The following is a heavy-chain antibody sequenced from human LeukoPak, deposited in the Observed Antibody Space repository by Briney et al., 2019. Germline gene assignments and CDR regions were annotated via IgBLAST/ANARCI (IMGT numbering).Heavy chain of an antibody. CDR3: TTVSDYVWFGELLDY. V-gene: IGHV3-23*01. D-gene: IGHD3-10*01. J-gene: IGHJ4*02. CDR1: GFTFSSYA. Sequence: GGSLRLSCAASGFTFSSYAMSWVRQAPGKGLEWVSAIRGSGGRTYYADSVKGRFTISRDNSKNTLYLQMNSLKTEDTAVYYCTTVSDYVWFGELLDYWGQGTLVTVSS. CDR2: IRGSGGRT.